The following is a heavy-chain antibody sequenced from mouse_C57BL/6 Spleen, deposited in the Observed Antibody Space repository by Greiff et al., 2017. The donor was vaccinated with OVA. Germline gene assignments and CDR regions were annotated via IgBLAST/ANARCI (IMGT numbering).Heavy chain of an antibody. CDR1: GYTFTSYW. Sequence: QVQLQQPGAELVMPGASVKLSCKASGYTFTSYWMHWVKQRPGQGLEWIGEIDPSDSYTNYNQKFKGKSTLTVANSSSTAYMQLSSLTSDDSAVYYCARFTYGICYVYDMDYWGQGTSVTVSS. D-gene: IGHD1-1*01. CDR2: IDPSDSYT. V-gene: IGHV1-69*01. CDR3: ARFTYGICYVYDMDY. J-gene: IGHJ4*01.